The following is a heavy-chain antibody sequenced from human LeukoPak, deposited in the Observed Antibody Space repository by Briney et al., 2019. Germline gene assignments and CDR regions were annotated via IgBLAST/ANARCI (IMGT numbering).Heavy chain of an antibody. V-gene: IGHV3-7*03. CDR1: GFMFSSNW. CDR3: AKEGRSLQTY. CDR2: IKEDGTET. J-gene: IGHJ4*02. D-gene: IGHD5-24*01. Sequence: GGSLRLFCAACGFMFSSNWMSWVRLAPGKGLEWVANIKEDGTETYYVDSVKGRFTISRDNAKNSLYLQMNSLRVEDTAVYYCAKEGRSLQTYWGQGTLVTVSS.